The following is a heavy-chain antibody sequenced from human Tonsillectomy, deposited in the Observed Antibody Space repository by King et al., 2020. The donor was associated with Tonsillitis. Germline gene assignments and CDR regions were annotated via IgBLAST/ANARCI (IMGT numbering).Heavy chain of an antibody. J-gene: IGHJ5*02. D-gene: IGHD6-19*01. CDR2: ITGSGGST. CDR1: GFTFSSSA. Sequence: VQLVESGGGLVQPGGSLRLSCAASGFTFSSSAMSWVRQAPGKGLEWVSSITGSGGSTYYADSVRGRFTISRDNSKNTLSLQMNSLRAEDTAVYYCAHLPYVIAVADPWGQGTLVTVSS. CDR3: AHLPYVIAVADP. V-gene: IGHV3-23*04.